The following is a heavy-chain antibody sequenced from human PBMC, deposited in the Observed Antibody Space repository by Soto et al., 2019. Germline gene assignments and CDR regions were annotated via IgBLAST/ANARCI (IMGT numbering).Heavy chain of an antibody. J-gene: IGHJ3*02. V-gene: IGHV3-11*01. CDR1: GFTFSDYY. D-gene: IGHD2-21*01. Sequence: GGSLRLSCAASGFTFSDYYMSWIRQAPGKGLEWISYISSSGITLYYADFLKGRFTISRDNAKNSLFLQIKSLRAEDTAVYYCARDFAYCGGDCYSKLDAFDIWGQGTMVTVSS. CDR2: ISSSGITL. CDR3: ARDFAYCGGDCYSKLDAFDI.